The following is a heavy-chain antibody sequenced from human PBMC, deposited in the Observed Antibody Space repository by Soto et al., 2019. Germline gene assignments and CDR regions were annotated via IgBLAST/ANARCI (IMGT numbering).Heavy chain of an antibody. J-gene: IGHJ4*02. V-gene: IGHV3-30-3*01. CDR1: GFTFSSYA. CDR2: ISYDGSNK. CDR3: ASSGY. Sequence: VQLLESGGILVHPGGSLRLSCAASGFTFSSYAMHWVRQAPGKGLEWVAVISYDGSNKYYADSVKGRFTISRDNSKNTLFLQMNSLRAEDTAVYYCASSGYWGQGTLVTVSS.